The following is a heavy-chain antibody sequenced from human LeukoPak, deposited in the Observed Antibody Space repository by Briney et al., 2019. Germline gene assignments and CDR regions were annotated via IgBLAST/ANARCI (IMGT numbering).Heavy chain of an antibody. J-gene: IGHJ2*01. V-gene: IGHV5-51*01. CDR1: GYIFTSNW. D-gene: IGHD5-18*01. CDR2: TYPGDSDT. Sequence: GESLKISCKGSGYIFTSNWIGWVRQMPGKGLEWMGITYPGDSDTIYSPSFQGQVTISADKSISTAYLQWSSLKASDTAMYYCARRGGTAMARYFDLWGRGTLLTVSS. CDR3: ARRGGTAMARYFDL.